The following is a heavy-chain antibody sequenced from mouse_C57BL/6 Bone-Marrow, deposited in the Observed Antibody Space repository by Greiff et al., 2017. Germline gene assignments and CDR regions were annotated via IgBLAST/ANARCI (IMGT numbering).Heavy chain of an antibody. V-gene: IGHV1-59*01. CDR2: IDPSDSYT. D-gene: IGHD4-1*01. CDR3: ASGWFAY. CDR1: GYTFTSYW. J-gene: IGHJ3*01. Sequence: QVQLQQPGAELVRPGTSVKLSCKASGYTFTSYWMHWVKQRPGQGLEWIGVIDPSDSYTNYNQKFKGKATLTVDTSSSTAYMQLSSLSSEDAAVYSCASGWFAYWGQGTLVTVSA.